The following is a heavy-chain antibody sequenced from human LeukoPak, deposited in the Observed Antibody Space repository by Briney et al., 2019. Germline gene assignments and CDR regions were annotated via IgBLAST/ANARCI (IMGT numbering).Heavy chain of an antibody. Sequence: GGSLRLSCAPSGFTFSSLAMSWVRQAPGEGLEWVSAISGSGGSTYYADSVKGRFTISRDNSKNTLYLQMNSLRAEETAVYYCAKVIVPYYYYYMDVWGKGTTVTVSS. CDR3: AKVIVPYYYYYMDV. CDR1: GFTFSSLA. V-gene: IGHV3-23*01. J-gene: IGHJ6*03. D-gene: IGHD2-15*01. CDR2: ISGSGGST.